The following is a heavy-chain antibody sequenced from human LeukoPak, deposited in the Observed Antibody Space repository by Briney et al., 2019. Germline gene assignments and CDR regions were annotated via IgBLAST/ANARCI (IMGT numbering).Heavy chain of an antibody. D-gene: IGHD1-1*01. J-gene: IGHJ4*02. V-gene: IGHV1-46*01. CDR3: ARGTTDDY. CDR2: INPSGGST. CDR1: GYTSTSYY. Sequence: ASVKVSCKASGYTSTSYYIDWVRQAPGQGLEWMGVINPSGGSTRYAQKFQGRVTMTGDTSTRTVYMELSSLTSADTAVYYCARGTTDDYWGQGTPVTVSS.